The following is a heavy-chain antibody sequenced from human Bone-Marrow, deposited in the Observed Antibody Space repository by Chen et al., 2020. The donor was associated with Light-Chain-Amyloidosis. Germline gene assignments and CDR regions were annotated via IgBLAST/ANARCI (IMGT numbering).Heavy chain of an antibody. D-gene: IGHD5-12*01. J-gene: IGHJ4*02. CDR2: IYPDDSDA. Sequence: EVQLEQSGPEVKKPGESLKISCKGSGYTFPNYWIGWVRQMPGKGLEWMGVIYPDDSDARYSPSFAGQVTISADKCITTAYLQWRSLKASDTAMYYCARRRDGYNFDYWGQGTLVTVSS. CDR1: GYTFPNYW. CDR3: ARRRDGYNFDY. V-gene: IGHV5-51*01.